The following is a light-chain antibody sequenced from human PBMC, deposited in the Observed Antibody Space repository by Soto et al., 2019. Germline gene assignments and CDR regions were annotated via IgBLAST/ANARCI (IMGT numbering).Light chain of an antibody. CDR3: QHYGSSPT. CDR1: QSVSSSY. J-gene: IGKJ4*01. Sequence: EIVLTQSPGTLSLSPGERATLSCRASQSVSSSYLAWYQQKPGQAPRLLIYGASSRATGIPDRFSGSGSGTDFTITISRLAHEDFAVYYCQHYGSSPTFGGGTKVEIK. V-gene: IGKV3-20*01. CDR2: GAS.